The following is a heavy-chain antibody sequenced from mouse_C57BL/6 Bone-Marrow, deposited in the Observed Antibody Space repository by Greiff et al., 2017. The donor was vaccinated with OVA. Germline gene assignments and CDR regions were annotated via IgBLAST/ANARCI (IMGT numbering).Heavy chain of an antibody. Sequence: EVQVVESGGDLVKPGGSLKLSCAASGFTFSSYGMSWVRQTPDKRLEWVATISSGGSYTYYPASVKGRFTISRDNAKNTLYLQMSSLKSEDTAMYYCARRLRLDWFAYWGQGTLVTVSA. CDR3: ARRLRLDWFAY. CDR2: ISSGGSYT. J-gene: IGHJ3*01. V-gene: IGHV5-6*01. CDR1: GFTFSSYG. D-gene: IGHD3-2*02.